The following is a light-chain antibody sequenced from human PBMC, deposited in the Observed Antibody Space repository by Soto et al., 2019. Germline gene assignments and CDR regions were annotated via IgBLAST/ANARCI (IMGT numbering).Light chain of an antibody. CDR3: SSYTSSSTLV. J-gene: IGLJ3*02. CDR2: EVN. V-gene: IGLV2-14*03. CDR1: SSDVGGYNY. Sequence: QSVLTQPASVSGSPGQSITISCTGTSSDVGGYNYVSWYQQLPGKAPKLIIYEVNNRPSGVSNRFSGSKSGTTAALTISGLQAEDEADYHCSSYTSSSTLVFGGGTQLTVL.